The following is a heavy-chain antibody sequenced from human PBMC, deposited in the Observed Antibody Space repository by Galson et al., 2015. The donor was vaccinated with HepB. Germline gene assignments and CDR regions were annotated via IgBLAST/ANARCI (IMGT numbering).Heavy chain of an antibody. V-gene: IGHV3-48*04. CDR2: ISSSSRTI. Sequence: SLRLSCAASGYTFSSYSMNWVRQAPGTGLEGVSYISSSSRTIYYTDYVMGRFTISRDNAKNSLYLQMNSLRAEDTAVYYCARGPRYYYDSSGPGYFDYWGQGTLFTVSS. D-gene: IGHD3-22*01. CDR3: ARGPRYYYDSSGPGYFDY. J-gene: IGHJ4*02. CDR1: GYTFSSYS.